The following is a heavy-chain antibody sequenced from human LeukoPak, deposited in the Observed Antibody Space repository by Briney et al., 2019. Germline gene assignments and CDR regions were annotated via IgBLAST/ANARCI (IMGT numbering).Heavy chain of an antibody. D-gene: IGHD3-10*01. J-gene: IGHJ5*02. CDR3: ARLFPSMVRGVTVYWFDP. CDR2: IYYSGST. CDR1: GGSISSSSYY. Sequence: SETLSLTCIVSGGSISSSSYYWGWIRQPPGKGLEWIGSIYYSGSTYYNPSLKSRVTISVDTSKNQFSLKLSSVTAADTAVYYCARLFPSMVRGVTVYWFDPWGQGTLVTVSS. V-gene: IGHV4-39*01.